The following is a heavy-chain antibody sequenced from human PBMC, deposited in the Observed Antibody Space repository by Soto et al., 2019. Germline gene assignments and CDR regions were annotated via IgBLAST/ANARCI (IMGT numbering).Heavy chain of an antibody. Sequence: QVQLVQSGAEVKKPGASVKVSCKASGYTFTSYYMHWVRQAPGQGLEWMGIINPSGGSTSYAQKFQGRVTMTRDTSTSTGYMELSSLRSEDTAVYYCAREGKSSSSPPTGGDYWGQGTLVTVSS. J-gene: IGHJ4*02. CDR3: AREGKSSSSPPTGGDY. D-gene: IGHD6-6*01. V-gene: IGHV1-46*01. CDR1: GYTFTSYY. CDR2: INPSGGST.